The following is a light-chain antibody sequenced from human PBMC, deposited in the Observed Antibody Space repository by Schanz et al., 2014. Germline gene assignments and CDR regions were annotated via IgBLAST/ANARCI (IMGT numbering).Light chain of an antibody. CDR3: GAWDDSLNGHWV. V-gene: IGLV1-44*01. J-gene: IGLJ3*02. CDR2: SNN. Sequence: QSVLTQPPSASGTPGQRVTISCSGRSSNIGSNTVNWYQHLPGTAPKLLIYSNNQRPSGVPDRFSGSKSGTSASLAISGLQSEDEADYYCGAWDDSLNGHWVFGGGTKVTVL. CDR1: SSNIGSNT.